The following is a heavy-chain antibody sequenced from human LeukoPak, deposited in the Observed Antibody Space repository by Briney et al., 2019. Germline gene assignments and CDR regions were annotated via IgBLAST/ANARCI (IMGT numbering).Heavy chain of an antibody. J-gene: IGHJ2*01. V-gene: IGHV3-15*01. CDR1: GFTFSNAW. Sequence: GGSLRLSCAASGFTFSNAWMSWVRQAPGKGLEWVGRIKSKTDAGTTDYAAPLKGRFTISRDDSKNTLYLKMNSLKTEHTAVYYCTRTRARPWYFDLWGRGTLVTVSS. D-gene: IGHD6-6*01. CDR2: IKSKTDAGTT. CDR3: TRTRARPWYFDL.